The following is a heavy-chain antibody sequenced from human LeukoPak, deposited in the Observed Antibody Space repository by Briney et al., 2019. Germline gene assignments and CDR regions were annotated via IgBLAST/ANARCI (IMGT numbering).Heavy chain of an antibody. CDR2: INPSGGTT. CDR1: GYTFINYY. J-gene: IGHJ4*02. D-gene: IGHD5-18*01. Sequence: AASVKVSCKASGYTFINYYMHWVRQAPGQGLEWMGIINPSGGTTSYAQNFQGRVTMTRDTSTSTVYMELSSLRSEDTAVYYCAREIGPRQLHQWGSAFDYWGQGTLVTVSS. CDR3: AREIGPRQLHQWGSAFDY. V-gene: IGHV1-46*01.